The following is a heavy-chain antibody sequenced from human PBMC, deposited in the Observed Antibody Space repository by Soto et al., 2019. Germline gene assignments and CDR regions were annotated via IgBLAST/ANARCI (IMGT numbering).Heavy chain of an antibody. CDR3: AREGCSSTSCYYYYYGMDV. J-gene: IGHJ6*02. V-gene: IGHV1-2*04. CDR1: GYTFTGYY. Sequence: ASVKVSCKASGYTFTGYYIHWVRQAPEQGLEWMGWINPNSGGTNYAQKFQGWVTMTRDTSISTAYMELSRLRSEDTAVYYCAREGCSSTSCYYYYYGMDVWGQGTTVTVSS. CDR2: INPNSGGT. D-gene: IGHD2-2*01.